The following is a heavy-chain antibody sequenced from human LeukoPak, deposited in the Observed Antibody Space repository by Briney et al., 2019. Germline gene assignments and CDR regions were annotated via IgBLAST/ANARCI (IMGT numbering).Heavy chain of an antibody. CDR2: MNPNSGNT. J-gene: IGHJ6*03. V-gene: IGHV1-8*01. D-gene: IGHD3-22*01. Sequence: GASVKVSCKASGYTFTSYDINWVRQATGQGLEWIGWMNPNSGNTGYAQKFQGRVTMTRNTSISTAYMELSSLRSEDTAVYYCARGPYYYDSSGYKYYYMDVWGKGTTVTISS. CDR3: ARGPYYYDSSGYKYYYMDV. CDR1: GYTFTSYD.